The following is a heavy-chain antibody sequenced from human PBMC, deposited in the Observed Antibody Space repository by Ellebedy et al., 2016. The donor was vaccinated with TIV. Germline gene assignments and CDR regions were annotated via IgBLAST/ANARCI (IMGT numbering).Heavy chain of an antibody. CDR3: ARGPDYQFEAFDL. J-gene: IGHJ3*01. Sequence: SETLSLTCTVSSGSIRSSNCYSAWIRQPPGKGLEWIGSVYYSGTTYYNPSLKSRVTISVDTSKNHFSLKLNSVTAADTAVYYCARGPDYQFEAFDLWGQGTMVTVSS. CDR2: VYYSGTT. CDR1: SGSIRSSNCY. V-gene: IGHV4-39*07. D-gene: IGHD4/OR15-4a*01.